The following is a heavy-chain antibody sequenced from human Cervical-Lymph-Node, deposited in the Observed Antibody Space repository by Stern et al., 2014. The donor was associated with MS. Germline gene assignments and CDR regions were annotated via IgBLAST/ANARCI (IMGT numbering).Heavy chain of an antibody. CDR2: IWYGGSNK. V-gene: IGHV3-33*01. J-gene: IGHJ4*02. CDR1: GFTFSSYG. Sequence: VQLVQSGGGVVQPGRSLRLSCAASGFTFSSYGMHWVRQAPGKGLEWVAVIWYGGSNKYYADSVKGRFTIYRDNSKNTLYLQMNSLRAEDTAVYYCARDRHDLGYCSGGSCYLPDYWGQGTLVTVSS. D-gene: IGHD2-15*01. CDR3: ARDRHDLGYCSGGSCYLPDY.